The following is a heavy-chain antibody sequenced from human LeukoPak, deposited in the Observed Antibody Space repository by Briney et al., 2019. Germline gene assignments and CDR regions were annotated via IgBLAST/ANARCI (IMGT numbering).Heavy chain of an antibody. CDR3: ARDPYYYGSGGMDY. CDR2: ISSSGSTI. D-gene: IGHD3-10*01. J-gene: IGHJ4*02. CDR1: GFTFSSYE. V-gene: IGHV3-48*03. Sequence: GGSLRLSCAASGFTFSSYEMNWVRQAPGKGLEWVSYISSSGSTIYYADSVKGRFTISRDNAKNSLYLQMNSLRAEDTAVYYCARDPYYYGSGGMDYWGQGTLVTVSS.